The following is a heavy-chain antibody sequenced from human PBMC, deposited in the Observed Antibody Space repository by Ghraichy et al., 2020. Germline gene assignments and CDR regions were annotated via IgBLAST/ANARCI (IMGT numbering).Heavy chain of an antibody. V-gene: IGHV3-23*01. CDR2: ISSGGST. CDR3: AEPITTVTRPHKTGIDY. CDR1: GIIFSSYG. Sequence: GGSLTLSCAASGIIFSSYGMSWVRQAPGKGLEWVSGISSGGSTYYTDSVKGRFTISRDNSNNMLYLQMDSLRAEDTAIYYCAEPITTVTRPHKTGIDYWGQGTLVTVSS. J-gene: IGHJ4*02. D-gene: IGHD4-17*01.